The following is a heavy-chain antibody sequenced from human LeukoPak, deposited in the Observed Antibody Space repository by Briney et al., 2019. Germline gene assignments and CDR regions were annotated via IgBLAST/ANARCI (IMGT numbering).Heavy chain of an antibody. J-gene: IGHJ4*02. Sequence: ASVEVSCKASGYTFTGYNMHWVRQAPGQGLEGMGWINPNSGGTNYEQKFQGRVTMTRDTSISTAYMELSRLRSDDTAVYYCAREPFSITMVRGVNRSAIDYWGQRTLV. V-gene: IGHV1-2*02. D-gene: IGHD3-10*01. CDR1: GYTFTGYN. CDR2: INPNSGGT. CDR3: AREPFSITMVRGVNRSAIDY.